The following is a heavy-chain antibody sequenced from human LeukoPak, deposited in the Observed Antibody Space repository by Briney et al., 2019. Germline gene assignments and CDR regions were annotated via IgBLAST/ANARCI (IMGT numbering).Heavy chain of an antibody. V-gene: IGHV3-30-3*01. J-gene: IGHJ4*02. Sequence: GGSLRLSCAGSGFTFSSYAMSWVRQAPGKGLEWVAVISYDGSNKYYADSVKGRFTISRDNSKNTLYLQMNSLRAEDTAVYYCARMSGSSKYYFDYWGQGTLVTVSS. CDR1: GFTFSSYA. D-gene: IGHD5-12*01. CDR3: ARMSGSSKYYFDY. CDR2: ISYDGSNK.